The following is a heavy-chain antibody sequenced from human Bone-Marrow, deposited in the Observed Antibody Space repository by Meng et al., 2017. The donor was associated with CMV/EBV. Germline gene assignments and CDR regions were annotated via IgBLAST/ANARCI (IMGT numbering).Heavy chain of an antibody. CDR3: ARGGYCSGGSCPYYYYYGMDV. CDR2: MNPNSGNT. CDR1: GYTFTSYD. J-gene: IGHJ6*02. Sequence: ASVKVSCKASGYTFTSYDINWVRQATGQGLERMGWMNPNSGNTGYAQKFQGRVTMTRNTSISTAYMELSSLRSEDTAVYYCARGGYCSGGSCPYYYYYGMDVCGQGTTVTVSS. V-gene: IGHV1-8*01. D-gene: IGHD2-15*01.